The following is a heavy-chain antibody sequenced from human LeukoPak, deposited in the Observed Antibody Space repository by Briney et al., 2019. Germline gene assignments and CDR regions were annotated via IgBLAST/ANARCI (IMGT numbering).Heavy chain of an antibody. CDR1: AHIFTNYF. D-gene: IGHD3-10*01. CDR2: INPSSGAT. Sequence: GASVKVSCKASAHIFTNYFIHWVRQAPGQGLEWMGRINPSSGATNRAQKVQGRVSMTRDTSITTGYMELRGLASDDTAVYYCLPPPVNGSGTWGQGTLVTVFS. CDR3: LPPPVNGSGT. V-gene: IGHV1-2*06. J-gene: IGHJ4*02.